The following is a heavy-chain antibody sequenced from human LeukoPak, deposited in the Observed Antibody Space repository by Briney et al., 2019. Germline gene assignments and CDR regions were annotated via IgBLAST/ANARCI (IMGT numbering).Heavy chain of an antibody. J-gene: IGHJ6*03. CDR3: ARRVGATYYYYYYYMDV. V-gene: IGHV3-7*01. CDR2: IKQDGSEK. CDR1: GFTFSSYW. Sequence: PGGSLRLSCAASGFTFSSYWMSWVRQAPGKGLEWVANIKQDGSEKYYVDSVKGRFTISRDNAKNSLYLQMNSLRAEDTAVYYCARRVGATYYYYYYYMDVWGKGTTVTVSS. D-gene: IGHD1-26*01.